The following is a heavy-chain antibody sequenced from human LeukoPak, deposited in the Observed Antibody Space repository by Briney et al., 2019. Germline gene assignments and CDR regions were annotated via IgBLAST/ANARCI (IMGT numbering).Heavy chain of an antibody. CDR3: AKDQGYSYYYLDY. J-gene: IGHJ4*02. Sequence: QTGGSLRLSCAASGFTFDTHAMSWVRQAPGKGLEWVSGINGNGASTYYSGSVKGRFTISRDNSKNTLYLQMSTLRAEDTAVYYCAKDQGYSYYYLDYWGQGTLVTVSS. D-gene: IGHD5-18*01. CDR2: INGNGAST. V-gene: IGHV3-23*01. CDR1: GFTFDTHA.